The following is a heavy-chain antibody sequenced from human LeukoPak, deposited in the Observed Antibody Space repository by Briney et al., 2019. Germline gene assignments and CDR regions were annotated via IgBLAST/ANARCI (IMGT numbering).Heavy chain of an antibody. CDR2: INTDGSST. D-gene: IGHD3-22*01. CDR1: GFTFSSYW. CDR3: ARGYYDSSGSIDY. J-gene: IGHJ4*02. V-gene: IGHV3-74*01. Sequence: PGGSLRLSCAASGFTFSSYWMHWVRQAPGKGLVGVSRINTDGSSTIYADSVKGRFTISRDNAKNTLYLQMNSMRAEDTAVYYRARGYYDSSGSIDYWGQGTLVTVSS.